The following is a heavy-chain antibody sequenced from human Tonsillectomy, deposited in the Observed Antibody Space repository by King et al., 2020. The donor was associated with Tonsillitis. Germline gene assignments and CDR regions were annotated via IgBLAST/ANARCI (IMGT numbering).Heavy chain of an antibody. CDR3: AKATWNLWFGDWESLGYYFDY. Sequence: VQLVESGGGLVQPGRSLRLSCAASGFTFDEYAMHWVRQAPGKGLEWVSGISWNSGTIGYADSVRGRFTISRDNAKNSLYLQMNSLRAEDTAFYYCAKATWNLWFGDWESLGYYFDYWGQGTLVTVSS. CDR2: ISWNSGTI. D-gene: IGHD3-10*01. J-gene: IGHJ4*02. V-gene: IGHV3-9*01. CDR1: GFTFDEYA.